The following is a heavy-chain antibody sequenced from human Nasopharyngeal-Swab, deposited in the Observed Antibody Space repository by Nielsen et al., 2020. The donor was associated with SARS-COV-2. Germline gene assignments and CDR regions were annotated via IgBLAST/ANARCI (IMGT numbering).Heavy chain of an antibody. CDR2: IWYEGSNK. D-gene: IGHD2-8*01. J-gene: IGHJ6*03. V-gene: IGHV3-33*01. CDR3: ARDGPSGYCTNGVCYSYYMDV. Sequence: GESLKISCAASGFTFSSYGMHWVRQAPGKGLEWVAVIWYEGSNKYYADSVKGRFTISRDNPKSTLYLQMNSLRAEDTAVYYCARDGPSGYCTNGVCYSYYMDVWGKGTTVTVSS. CDR1: GFTFSSYG.